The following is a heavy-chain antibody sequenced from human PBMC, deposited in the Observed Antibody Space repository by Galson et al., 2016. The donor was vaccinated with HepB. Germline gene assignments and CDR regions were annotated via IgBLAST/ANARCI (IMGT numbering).Heavy chain of an antibody. V-gene: IGHV3-30-3*01. CDR3: ARGDYYGSGNYSNWFDP. CDR1: GFTSAFTLTNYA. Sequence: SLRLSCAASGFTSAFTLTNYAMHWVRQAPGKGLEWVAVISYNGNNQYYADSVKGRLTISRDISTNILYLQMNSLRPEDTAVYYCARGDYYGSGNYSNWFDPWGQGTLVTVSS. J-gene: IGHJ5*02. D-gene: IGHD3-10*01. CDR2: ISYNGNNQ.